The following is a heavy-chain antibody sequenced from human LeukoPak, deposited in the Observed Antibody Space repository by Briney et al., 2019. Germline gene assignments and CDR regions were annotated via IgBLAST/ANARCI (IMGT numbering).Heavy chain of an antibody. J-gene: IGHJ5*02. CDR2: ISYDGSNK. V-gene: IGHV3-30-3*01. D-gene: IGHD3-22*01. CDR1: GFTFSSYA. CDR3: ARGGSGYYINWFDP. Sequence: GGSLRLSCAASGFTFSSYAMHWVRQAPGKGLEWVAVISYDGSNKYYADSVKGRFTISRDNSKNTLYLQMNSLRAEDTAVYYCARGGSGYYINWFDPWGQGTLVTVSS.